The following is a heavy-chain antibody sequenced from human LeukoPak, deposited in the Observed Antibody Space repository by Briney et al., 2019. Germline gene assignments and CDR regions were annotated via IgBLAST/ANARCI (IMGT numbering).Heavy chain of an antibody. Sequence: AASVKVSCKGSGGTFSNYAISWVRRAPGQGLEWLGSFIPFFSTPLYAQEFQGRVTFTADESTTTAYMDLSSLTSEDTAMYYCATYHSDSSGPFDTWGQGTLVTVSS. D-gene: IGHD3-22*01. CDR2: FIPFFSTP. V-gene: IGHV1-69*13. J-gene: IGHJ5*02. CDR3: ATYHSDSSGPFDT. CDR1: GGTFSNYA.